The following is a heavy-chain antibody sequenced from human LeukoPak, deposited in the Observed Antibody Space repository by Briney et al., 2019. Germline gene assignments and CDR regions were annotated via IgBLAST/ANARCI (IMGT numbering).Heavy chain of an antibody. CDR2: VGTAGDP. CDR3: ARGSAIVEATGYYNGMDV. V-gene: IGHV3-13*05. Sequence: SGGSLRLSCAASGFTFSNYDIHWVRQATGKGLEWVSGVGTAGDPFYTGSVKGRFTISRENAKNSLYLQMNSLRAGDTAVYYCARGSAIVEATGYYNGMDVWGQGTTVTVSS. CDR1: GFTFSNYD. D-gene: IGHD1-26*01. J-gene: IGHJ6*02.